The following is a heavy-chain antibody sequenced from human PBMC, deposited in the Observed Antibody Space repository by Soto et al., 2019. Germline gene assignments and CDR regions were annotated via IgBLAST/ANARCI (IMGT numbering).Heavy chain of an antibody. CDR2: IYYSGNT. Sequence: SETLSLTCTVSGGSISSSRYYWGWIRQPPGKELEWIGSIYYSGNTYYNPSLKSRVTISVDTSKNQFSLKLSSVTAADTAVYYCARRSAGGNNWFDPWGQGTLVTVSS. V-gene: IGHV4-39*01. J-gene: IGHJ5*02. CDR1: GGSISSSRYY. D-gene: IGHD1-26*01. CDR3: ARRSAGGNNWFDP.